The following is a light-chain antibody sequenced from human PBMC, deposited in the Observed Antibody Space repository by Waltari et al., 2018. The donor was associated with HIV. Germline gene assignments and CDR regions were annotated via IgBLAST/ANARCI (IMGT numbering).Light chain of an antibody. CDR3: QQYYSDLWT. CDR1: QSLLYSSNNYNY. Sequence: DIVMPQSPDPLAVSLPERATMSCQSSQSLLYSSNNYNYLAWYQQKPGQPPKLLIYWASTRESGVPERFSGSGSGAQFNLTIRSLRAEDVATYYCQQYYSDLWTFGQGTKVEIK. CDR2: WAS. J-gene: IGKJ1*01. V-gene: IGKV4-1*01.